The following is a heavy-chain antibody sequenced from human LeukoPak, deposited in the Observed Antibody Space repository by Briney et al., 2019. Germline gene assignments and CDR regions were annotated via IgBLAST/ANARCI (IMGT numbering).Heavy chain of an antibody. J-gene: IGHJ4*02. Sequence: GGSLRLSCAASGFIFSSYAMSWVRQAPGKGLEWVSGISGSGGTTYYADSVKGRFTISRDNSKNTLYLQMNSLRAEDTAVYYCAKDRHSGSSYFDYWGQGTLVTVSS. CDR2: ISGSGGTT. CDR1: GFIFSSYA. D-gene: IGHD6-19*01. V-gene: IGHV3-23*01. CDR3: AKDRHSGSSYFDY.